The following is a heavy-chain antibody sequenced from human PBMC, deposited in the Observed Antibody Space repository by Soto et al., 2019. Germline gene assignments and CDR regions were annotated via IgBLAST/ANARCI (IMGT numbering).Heavy chain of an antibody. V-gene: IGHV3-23*01. D-gene: IGHD6-19*01. CDR1: GFTFSTYA. CDR2: ISGSGNT. CDR3: AKEKYSSGFFDY. J-gene: IGHJ4*02. Sequence: GGSLRLSCAASGFTFSTYAMIWVRQAPGKGLEWVSAISGSGNTYYADSMRGRFTISRDNSKHTLYLQMNSLRAEDTAIYYCAKEKYSSGFFDYWGQGTLVTVSS.